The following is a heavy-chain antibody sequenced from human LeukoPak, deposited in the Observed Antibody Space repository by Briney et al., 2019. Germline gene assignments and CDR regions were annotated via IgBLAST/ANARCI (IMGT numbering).Heavy chain of an antibody. CDR2: INPYSGDT. CDR1: GYTFTSYY. D-gene: IGHD1-26*01. V-gene: IGHV1-2*02. Sequence: ASVKVSCKASGYTFTSYYMHWVRQAPGQGLEWMGWINPYSGDTNYAQKFQGRVTMTRDTSISTAYMELSSLKSDDTAVYYCARVAMSGIGSDDFWGQGTLVTASS. CDR3: ARVAMSGIGSDDF. J-gene: IGHJ4*02.